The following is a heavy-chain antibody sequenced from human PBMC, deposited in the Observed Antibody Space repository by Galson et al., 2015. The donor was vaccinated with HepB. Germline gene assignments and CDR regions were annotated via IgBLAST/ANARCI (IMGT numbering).Heavy chain of an antibody. CDR2: IRYDGSNK. J-gene: IGHJ4*02. CDR1: GFTFSSYG. V-gene: IGHV3-30*02. CDR3: AKGSSDPRGFDY. Sequence: SLRLSCAASGFTFSSYGMHWVRQAPGKGLEWVAFIRYDGSNKYYADSVKGRFTISRDNSKNTLYLQMNSLRAEDTAVYYCAKGSSDPRGFDYWGQGTLVTVSS.